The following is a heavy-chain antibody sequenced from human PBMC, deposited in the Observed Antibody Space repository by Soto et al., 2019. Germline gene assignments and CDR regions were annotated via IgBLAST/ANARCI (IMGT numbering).Heavy chain of an antibody. D-gene: IGHD3-22*01. CDR2: FYYSGST. CDR1: GACVSSGNHY. Sequence: PSETLSLTCTVSGACVSSGNHYWSWIRQPPGKGLEWIGDFYYSGSTNYNPSLKSRITISVDTSTNQFSLNLSSVTAADTAVYYCARRTSGYSSFFLYWGLGTVAPVSS. J-gene: IGHJ4*02. V-gene: IGHV4-61*01. CDR3: ARRTSGYSSFFLY.